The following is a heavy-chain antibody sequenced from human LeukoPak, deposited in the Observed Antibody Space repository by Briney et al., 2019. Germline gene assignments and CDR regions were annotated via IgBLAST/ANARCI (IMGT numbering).Heavy chain of an antibody. CDR2: IYYSGST. J-gene: IGHJ4*02. D-gene: IGHD6-19*01. CDR1: GGSISSYY. CDR3: ARESGWWPNRYYFDY. V-gene: IGHV4-59*01. Sequence: SETLSLTRTVSGGSISSYYWSWIRQPPGKGLEWIGYIYYSGSTNYNPSLKSRVTISVDTSKNQFSLKLSSVTAADTAVYYCARESGWWPNRYYFDYWGQGTLVTVSS.